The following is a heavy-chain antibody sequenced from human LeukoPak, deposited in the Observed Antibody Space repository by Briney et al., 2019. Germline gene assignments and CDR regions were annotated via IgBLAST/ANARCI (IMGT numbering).Heavy chain of an antibody. CDR2: IYYSGST. Sequence: SETLSLTCAVYGGSFSGYYWSWIRQPPGKGLEWIGYIYYSGSTYYNPSLKSRVTISVDTSKNQFSLKLSSVTAADTAVYYCARLLRYSGSYEDYWGQGTLVTVSS. CDR1: GGSFSGYY. D-gene: IGHD1-26*01. CDR3: ARLLRYSGSYEDY. V-gene: IGHV4-30-4*08. J-gene: IGHJ4*02.